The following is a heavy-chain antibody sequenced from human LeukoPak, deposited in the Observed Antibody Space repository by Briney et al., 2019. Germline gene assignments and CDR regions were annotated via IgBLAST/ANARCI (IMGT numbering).Heavy chain of an antibody. J-gene: IGHJ4*02. D-gene: IGHD2-15*01. Sequence: ASVKVSCKASGGTFSSYAISWVRQAPGQGLGWMGRIIPIFGTANYAQKFQGRVTITTDESTSTAYMELSSLRSEDTAVYYCARGYCSGGSCYFDYWGQGILVTVSS. CDR2: IIPIFGTA. CDR1: GGTFSSYA. V-gene: IGHV1-69*05. CDR3: ARGYCSGGSCYFDY.